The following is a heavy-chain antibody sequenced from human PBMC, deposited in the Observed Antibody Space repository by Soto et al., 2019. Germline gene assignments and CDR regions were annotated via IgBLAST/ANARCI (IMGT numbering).Heavy chain of an antibody. Sequence: VTVSCKASGGTFGSHGIAWVRQAPGQGLEWMGGFIAMLGTPTYAKKVQGRATITADESLTSSYLELRSLRSEDTAVYFCARGAMANFDYWGQGTVVTVSS. D-gene: IGHD5-18*01. J-gene: IGHJ4*02. CDR1: GGTFGSHG. CDR3: ARGAMANFDY. CDR2: FIAMLGTP. V-gene: IGHV1-69*13.